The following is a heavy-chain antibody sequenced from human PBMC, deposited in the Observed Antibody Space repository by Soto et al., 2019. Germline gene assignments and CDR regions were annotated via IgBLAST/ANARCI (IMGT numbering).Heavy chain of an antibody. CDR3: ARVERGTATTVIDAFDI. Sequence: QVQLQQWGAGLLKPSETLSLTCAVYGGFVTSGSYYWSWIRQPPGKGLEWIGEMSHSGGTHFNPSLKSRVTISLDTSKNQFTLKMSSVTAAGTSLYYCARVERGTATTVIDAFDIWGPGTMVTVSS. D-gene: IGHD1-1*01. CDR2: MSHSGGT. J-gene: IGHJ3*02. V-gene: IGHV4-34*01. CDR1: GGFVTSGSYY.